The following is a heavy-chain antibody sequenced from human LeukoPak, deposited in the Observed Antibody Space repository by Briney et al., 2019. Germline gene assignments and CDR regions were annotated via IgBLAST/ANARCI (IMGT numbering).Heavy chain of an antibody. CDR1: GYTFTSYG. J-gene: IGHJ4*02. V-gene: IGHV1-69*04. Sequence: SVKVSCKASGYTFTSYGISWVRQAPGQGLEWMGRIIPILGIANYAQKFQGRVTITADKSTSTAYMELSSLRSEDTAVYYCNNRNTVTTSLDLDYWGQGTLVTVSS. CDR3: NNRNTVTTSLDLDY. D-gene: IGHD4-17*01. CDR2: IIPILGIA.